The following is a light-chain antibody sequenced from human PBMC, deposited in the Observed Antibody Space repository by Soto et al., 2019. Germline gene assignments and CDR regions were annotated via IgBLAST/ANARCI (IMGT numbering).Light chain of an antibody. V-gene: IGLV1-40*01. CDR1: SSNIGAGYD. CDR2: GNS. Sequence: QSVLTQPPSVSGAPGQRVTISCTGSSSNIGAGYDVHWYQQLPGTAPKLLIYGNSNRPSGVPDRFSGSKSGTSASLAITGLHAEDEADYYCYSYDSSSSGVVFGGGTKLTVL. CDR3: YSYDSSSSGVV. J-gene: IGLJ2*01.